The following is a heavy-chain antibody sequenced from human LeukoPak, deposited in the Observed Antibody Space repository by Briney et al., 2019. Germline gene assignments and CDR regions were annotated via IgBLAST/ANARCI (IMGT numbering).Heavy chain of an antibody. CDR1: GFTFSSYS. Sequence: GGSLRLSCAASGFTFSSYSMNWVRQAPGKGLEWVSSISSSSSYIYYADSAKGRFTISRDNAKNSLYLQMNSLRAEDTAVYYCARDDSRDSNAFDIWGQGTMVTVSS. V-gene: IGHV3-21*01. CDR3: ARDDSRDSNAFDI. CDR2: ISSSSSYI. D-gene: IGHD3-22*01. J-gene: IGHJ3*02.